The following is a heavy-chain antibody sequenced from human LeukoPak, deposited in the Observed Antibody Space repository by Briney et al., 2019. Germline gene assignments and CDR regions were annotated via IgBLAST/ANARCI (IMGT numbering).Heavy chain of an antibody. CDR3: ASVDTACSSTSCYYP. CDR1: GFTFSSYS. V-gene: IGHV3-21*01. CDR2: ISSSSSYI. J-gene: IGHJ5*02. D-gene: IGHD2-2*01. Sequence: PGGSLRLSCAASGFTFSSYSMNWVRQAPGKGLEWVSSISSSSSYIYYADSVKGRFTISRDNAKNSLYLQMNSLRAEGTAVYYCASVDTACSSTSCYYPWGQGTLVTVSS.